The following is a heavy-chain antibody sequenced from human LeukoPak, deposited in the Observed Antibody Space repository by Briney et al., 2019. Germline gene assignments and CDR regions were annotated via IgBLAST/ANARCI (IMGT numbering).Heavy chain of an antibody. CDR1: GFTFSSYS. CDR3: ARGGDQLLPNWFDP. J-gene: IGHJ5*02. V-gene: IGHV3-48*04. Sequence: GGSLRLSCAASGFTFSSYSMNWVRQAPGKGLEWVSYISSSSSTIYYADSVKGRFTISRDNAKNSLYLQMNSLRAEDTAVCYCARGGDQLLPNWFDPWGQGTLVTVSS. CDR2: ISSSSSTI. D-gene: IGHD2-2*01.